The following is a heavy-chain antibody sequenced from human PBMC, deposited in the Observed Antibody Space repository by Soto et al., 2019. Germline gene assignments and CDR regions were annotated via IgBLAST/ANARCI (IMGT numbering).Heavy chain of an antibody. CDR2: IYYSGST. CDR3: ARDSGCSSTSCPQIRGYHYYYMDV. J-gene: IGHJ6*03. V-gene: IGHV4-31*03. Sequence: SETLSLTCTVSGGSISSGGYYWSWIRQHPGKGLEWIGYIYYSGSTYYNPSLKSRVTISVDTSKNQFSLKLSSVTAADTAVYYCARDSGCSSTSCPQIRGYHYYYMDVWGKGTTVTVSS. D-gene: IGHD2-2*01. CDR1: GGSISSGGYY.